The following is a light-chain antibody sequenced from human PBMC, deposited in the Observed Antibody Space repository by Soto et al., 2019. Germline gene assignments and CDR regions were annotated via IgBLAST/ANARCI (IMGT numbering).Light chain of an antibody. Sequence: EIVLSQSAGTLSLSPGERATLSCRTSQSVSNNYLAWYQQKPGQAPRLLIYGASSRATGIPDRFSGSGSGTDFTLTISSLQPDDFATYYCQQYNSYWTFGQGTKVDIK. J-gene: IGKJ1*01. CDR2: GAS. CDR3: QQYNSYWT. V-gene: IGKV3-20*01. CDR1: QSVSNNY.